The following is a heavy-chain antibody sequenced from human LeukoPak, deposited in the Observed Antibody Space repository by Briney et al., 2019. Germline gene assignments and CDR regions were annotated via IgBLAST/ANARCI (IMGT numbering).Heavy chain of an antibody. CDR3: ARRGFCSGGNCFSNAFDI. CDR1: GYSFPSYW. Sequence: GESLKISCEAYGYSFPSYWIGWVRQMPGKGLEWMGIIYPGDSDSRYSPSFQGQVTISADKSISTAYLQWSSLKASDTAMYYCARRGFCSGGNCFSNAFDIWGQGTMVTVSS. J-gene: IGHJ3*02. V-gene: IGHV5-51*01. D-gene: IGHD2-15*01. CDR2: IYPGDSDS.